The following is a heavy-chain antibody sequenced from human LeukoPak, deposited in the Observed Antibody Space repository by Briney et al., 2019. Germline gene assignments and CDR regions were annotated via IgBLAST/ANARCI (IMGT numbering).Heavy chain of an antibody. CDR3: ASGNSVDY. CDR2: INPKSGGT. V-gene: IGHV1-2*02. CDR1: GYTFTGYY. J-gene: IGHJ4*01. Sequence: VASVRLSCKASGYTFTGYYMHWVRQAPGQGLEWMGWINPKSGGTNYAQKFQGRVTMTRDTSISTAYMELSRLRSDDTAVYYCASGNSVDYWGQGSLATVSS. D-gene: IGHD4-23*01.